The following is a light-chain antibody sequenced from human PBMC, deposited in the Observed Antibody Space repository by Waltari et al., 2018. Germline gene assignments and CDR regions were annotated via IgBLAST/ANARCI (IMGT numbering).Light chain of an antibody. Sequence: SCRASQTINSNHLAWYQQKPGQAPRLLIHGASSRAIGIPDRFFGSGSGTDFTLTISRLEPEDSGVYYCQQYSASTGTFGQGTKVEIK. CDR3: QQYSASTGT. CDR1: QTINSNH. CDR2: GAS. V-gene: IGKV3-20*01. J-gene: IGKJ1*01.